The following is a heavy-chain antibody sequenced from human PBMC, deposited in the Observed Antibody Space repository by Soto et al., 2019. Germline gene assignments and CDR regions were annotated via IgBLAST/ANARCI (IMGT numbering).Heavy chain of an antibody. Sequence: VESLKISCDGSGDTFTRYAIGWVRQMPWKGLEWMGIIYPGESDPRYSPSFQGQVTISADKSINTAYLQWGSLKASDTAIYYCARRAFLPEGYSPNYFDYWGQGTLVTVSS. D-gene: IGHD3-22*01. J-gene: IGHJ4*02. V-gene: IGHV5-51*01. CDR2: IYPGESDP. CDR1: GDTFTRYA. CDR3: ARRAFLPEGYSPNYFDY.